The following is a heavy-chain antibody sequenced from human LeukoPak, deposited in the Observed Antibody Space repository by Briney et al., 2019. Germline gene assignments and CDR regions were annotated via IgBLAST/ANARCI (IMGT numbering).Heavy chain of an antibody. V-gene: IGHV3-53*01. Sequence: GGSLRLSCAVSGFTVRDNFLNWVRQTPGKGLECVSVLYSGGAAYYADSVKGRFTISRDTSKNTLSLQMNSLRVEDTALYYCARGTLSPQGSYFGHWGQGILVTVSS. CDR1: GFTVRDNF. CDR2: LYSGGAA. D-gene: IGHD1-26*01. J-gene: IGHJ4*02. CDR3: ARGTLSPQGSYFGH.